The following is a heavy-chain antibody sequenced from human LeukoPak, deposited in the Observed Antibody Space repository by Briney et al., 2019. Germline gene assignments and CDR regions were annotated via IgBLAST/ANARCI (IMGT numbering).Heavy chain of an antibody. CDR2: ITGSGGSI. D-gene: IGHD4-17*01. CDR3: AHPSTPDYGGLDY. Sequence: RGSLRLSCAASGFTFRLYVMTWVRQAPGKGLEWVSAITGSGGSIYYADSVRGRFTISRDNSKNTLYLQMRSLRAEDTAIYYCAHPSTPDYGGLDYWGQGTLVTVSS. V-gene: IGHV3-23*01. CDR1: GFTFRLYV. J-gene: IGHJ4*02.